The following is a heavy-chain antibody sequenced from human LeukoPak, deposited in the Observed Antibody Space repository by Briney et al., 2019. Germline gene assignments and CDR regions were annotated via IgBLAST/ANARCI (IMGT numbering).Heavy chain of an antibody. Sequence: ASVKVSCKASGYTFTGYYMHWVRQAPGQGLEWMGWINPNSGVTNYAQKFQGRVTMTRDTSISTAYMEVTRLRSDDTAVYYCAREVGVGATGDYWGQGTLVTVSS. D-gene: IGHD1-26*01. CDR2: INPNSGVT. CDR1: GYTFTGYY. J-gene: IGHJ4*02. V-gene: IGHV1-2*02. CDR3: AREVGVGATGDY.